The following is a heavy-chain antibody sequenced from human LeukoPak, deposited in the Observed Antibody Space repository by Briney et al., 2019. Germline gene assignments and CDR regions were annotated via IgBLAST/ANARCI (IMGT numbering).Heavy chain of an antibody. Sequence: ASVKVSCKASGYTFVSYDISWVRQAPGQGLEWMGWISADNGNTNYVQKFQGRVTMTTDTSTNIAYMELRNLRSDDTAVYYCAREARLTAHFDYWGQGTLVTVSS. CDR2: ISADNGNT. CDR1: GYTFVSYD. J-gene: IGHJ4*02. V-gene: IGHV1-18*01. CDR3: AREARLTAHFDY. D-gene: IGHD2-21*02.